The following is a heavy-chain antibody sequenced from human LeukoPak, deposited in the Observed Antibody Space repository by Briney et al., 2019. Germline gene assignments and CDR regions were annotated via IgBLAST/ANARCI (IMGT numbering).Heavy chain of an antibody. CDR1: GFTFSQYA. V-gene: IGHV3-30*18. D-gene: IGHD4-23*01. CDR2: MSYDGFVQ. Sequence: PGGSLRLSCAASGFTFSQYAMHWVRQAPGKGLEWVAVMSYDGFVQYYADSVTGRFTISRDNSKNTLYLQMNSLRPDDTVFYYCAKVMVTVVTTSKLDSWGQGTLVTVSS. CDR3: AKVMVTVVTTSKLDS. J-gene: IGHJ4*02.